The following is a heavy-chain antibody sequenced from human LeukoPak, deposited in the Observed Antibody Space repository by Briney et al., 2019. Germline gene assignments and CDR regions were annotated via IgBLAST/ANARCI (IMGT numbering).Heavy chain of an antibody. CDR2: ISYDGGNK. V-gene: IGHV3-30*18. Sequence: GGSLRLSCSFSGFTFSSYAMHWVRQAPGKGLEWVAVISYDGGNKFYADSVKGRFTISRDNSKNALYLQMNSLRAEDTAVYYCAKSFSSTWYQFDYWGQGTLVTVSS. CDR3: AKSFSSTWYQFDY. CDR1: GFTFSSYA. D-gene: IGHD6-13*01. J-gene: IGHJ4*02.